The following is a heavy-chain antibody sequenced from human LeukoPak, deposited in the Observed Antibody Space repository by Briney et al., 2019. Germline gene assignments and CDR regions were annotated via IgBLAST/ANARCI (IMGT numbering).Heavy chain of an antibody. CDR2: IYYSGTT. V-gene: IGHV4-31*11. CDR1: GGSISSSNW. J-gene: IGHJ3*02. D-gene: IGHD3-10*01. CDR3: AGSGSYYKGDAFDI. Sequence: PSGTLSLTCAVSGGSISSSNWWSWIRQHPGKGLEWIGYIYYSGTTYYNPSLKSRVTISVDTSKSQVSLKLSSVTAADTAVYYCAGSGSYYKGDAFDIWGQGTMVTVSS.